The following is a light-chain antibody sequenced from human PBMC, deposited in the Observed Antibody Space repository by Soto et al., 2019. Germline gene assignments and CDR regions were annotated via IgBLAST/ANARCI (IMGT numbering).Light chain of an antibody. CDR3: QQFGSSPWT. J-gene: IGKJ1*01. CDR2: RTS. V-gene: IGKV3-15*01. Sequence: IVMTQSPATLSLSPGERATLSCRASQSISRNLAWYQQKPGQAPRLLMFRTSSRATGFPARFSGSGSGTEVTLTISSLQPEDFSVYYCQQFGSSPWTFGQGTKVDIK. CDR1: QSISRN.